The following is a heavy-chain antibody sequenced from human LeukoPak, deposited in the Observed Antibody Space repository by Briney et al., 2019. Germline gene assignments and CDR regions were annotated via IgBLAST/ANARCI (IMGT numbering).Heavy chain of an antibody. CDR1: GFTFSSYS. J-gene: IGHJ4*02. CDR2: ISSSSSYI. D-gene: IGHD4-17*01. CDR3: ALLNTVTEFDY. Sequence: GGSLRLSCAASGFTFSSYSMNWVRQAPGKGLEWVSSISSSSSYIYYADSVKGRFTISRDNSKNTLYLQMNSLRAEDTAVYYCALLNTVTEFDYWGQGTLVTVSS. V-gene: IGHV3-21*04.